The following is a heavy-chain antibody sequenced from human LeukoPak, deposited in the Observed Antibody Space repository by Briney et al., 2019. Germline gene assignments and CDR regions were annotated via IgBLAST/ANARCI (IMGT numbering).Heavy chain of an antibody. V-gene: IGHV3-23*01. Sequence: PRGCLRLSCAASGFTFSSYAMSWVRQAPGQGLEWVSAISGSGGSTYYADSVKGRFTISRDNSKNTLYLQMNSLRAEDTAVYYCAKTGGNYDYVWGSYRYLYFDYWGQGTLVTVSS. CDR3: AKTGGNYDYVWGSYRYLYFDY. CDR2: ISGSGGST. J-gene: IGHJ4*02. D-gene: IGHD3-16*02. CDR1: GFTFSSYA.